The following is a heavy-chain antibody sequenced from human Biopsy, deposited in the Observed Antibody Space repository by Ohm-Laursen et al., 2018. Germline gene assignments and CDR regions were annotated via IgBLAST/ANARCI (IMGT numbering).Heavy chain of an antibody. J-gene: IGHJ3*02. CDR1: GGSISSDY. V-gene: IGHV4-59*12. D-gene: IGHD1-26*01. CDR3: ARDEGLLRAFDI. Sequence: SETLSLTCPVSGGSISSDYWSWIRQTPGKGLEWIGYIYYSGNTNYNPSLRSRVSMSVDTSKNHFSLNLTSVTAADTAMYYCARDEGLLRAFDIWGQGTLGTVSS. CDR2: IYYSGNT.